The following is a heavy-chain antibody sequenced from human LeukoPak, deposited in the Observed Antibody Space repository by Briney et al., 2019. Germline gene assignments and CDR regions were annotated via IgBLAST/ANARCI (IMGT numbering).Heavy chain of an antibody. CDR3: AKRGVVIRVILVGFHKEAYYFDS. V-gene: IGHV3-23*01. CDR1: GITLSNYG. J-gene: IGHJ4*02. CDR2: ISGSGGGT. Sequence: GGSLRLSCAVSGITLSNYGMSWVRQAPGKGLEWVAGISGSGGGTNYADAVKGRFTISRDNSKNTLYLQMNRLRAEDTAVYFCAKRGVVIRVILVGFHKEAYYFDSWGQGAQVTVSS. D-gene: IGHD3-22*01.